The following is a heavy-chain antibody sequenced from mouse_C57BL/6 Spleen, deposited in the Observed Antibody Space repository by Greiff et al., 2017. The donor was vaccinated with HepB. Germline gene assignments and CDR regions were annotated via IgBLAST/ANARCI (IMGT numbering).Heavy chain of an antibody. CDR3: ARGDYGTPWFAY. J-gene: IGHJ3*01. CDR1: GFTFSSYA. V-gene: IGHV5-4*01. D-gene: IGHD1-1*01. Sequence: EVQLQESGGGLVKPGGSLKLSCAASGFTFSSYAMSWVRQTPEKRLEWVATISDGGSYTYYPDNVKGRFTISRDNAKNNLYLQMSHLKSEDTAMYYCARGDYGTPWFAYWGQGTLVTVSA. CDR2: ISDGGSYT.